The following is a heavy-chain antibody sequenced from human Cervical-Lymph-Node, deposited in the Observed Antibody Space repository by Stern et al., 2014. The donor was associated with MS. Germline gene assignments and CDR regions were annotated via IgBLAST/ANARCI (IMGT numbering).Heavy chain of an antibody. V-gene: IGHV1-69*06. CDR1: GGTFSTFS. Sequence: VQLVQSGAEVKKPGSSVKVSCKASGGTFSTFSINWVRQVPGQSLEWMGGIIPIFDTPNFEQKFQGRVTITADSSTSTVYMALNSLRFDDTAVYYCVLPSTVTTAAFDVWGRGTMVTVSS. J-gene: IGHJ3*01. CDR2: IIPIFDTP. CDR3: VLPSTVTTAAFDV. D-gene: IGHD4-11*01.